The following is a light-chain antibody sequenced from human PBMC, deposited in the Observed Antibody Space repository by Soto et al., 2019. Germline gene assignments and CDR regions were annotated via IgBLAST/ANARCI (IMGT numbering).Light chain of an antibody. CDR3: QQYNNWPPIT. J-gene: IGKJ5*01. Sequence: EIVMTQSPATLSVSPGERATLSCRASQSVSSNLAWYQQKPGQAPRLLIYGASTRATGIPARFSGSGSGTEFTPTISSLQSEDVAVYYYQQYNNWPPITFGQGTRLEIK. CDR1: QSVSSN. V-gene: IGKV3-15*01. CDR2: GAS.